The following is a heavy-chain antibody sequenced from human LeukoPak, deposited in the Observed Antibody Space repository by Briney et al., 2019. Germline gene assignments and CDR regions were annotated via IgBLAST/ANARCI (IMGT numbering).Heavy chain of an antibody. J-gene: IGHJ4*02. D-gene: IGHD5-24*01. CDR2: INPDSGGT. CDR3: AREDGYNFHY. CDR1: GYTFTGYY. V-gene: IGHV1-2*02. Sequence: ASVKVSCKASGYTFTGYYMYWVRQAPGQGLEWMGWINPDSGGTNYAQKFQGRVTMTRDTSISTAYMELSRLRSNDTAVYYCAREDGYNFHYWGQGTLVTVSS.